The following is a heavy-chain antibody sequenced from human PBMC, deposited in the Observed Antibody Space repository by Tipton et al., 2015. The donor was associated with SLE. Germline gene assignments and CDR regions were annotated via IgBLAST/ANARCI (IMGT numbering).Heavy chain of an antibody. V-gene: IGHV1-69*01. Sequence: QVQLVQSGPEVKKPGSSVKVSCKASGGTFRSYAISWVRQAPGQGPEWMGGFIPIFGTASYAQKFQGRVTINTDDSTSTAYMELSSLRSDDTAVYYCVRGGVCTARSCNSDYYYMDVWGEGTTVSVSS. CDR1: GGTFRSYA. CDR2: FIPIFGTA. CDR3: VRGGVCTARSCNSDYYYMDV. D-gene: IGHD2-2*02. J-gene: IGHJ6*03.